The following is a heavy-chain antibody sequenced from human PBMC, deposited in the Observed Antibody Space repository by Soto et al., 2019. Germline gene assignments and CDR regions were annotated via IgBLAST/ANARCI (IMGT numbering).Heavy chain of an antibody. D-gene: IGHD4-17*01. CDR2: ISSSSSYI. V-gene: IGHV3-21*01. CDR3: ARDTVRGYYYYGMDV. J-gene: IGHJ6*02. CDR1: GFTFSSYS. Sequence: EVQLVESGGGLVKPGGSLRLSCAASGFTFSSYSMNWVRQAPGKGLEWVSSISSSSSYIYYADSVKGRFTISRDNAKNSLYLQMNGLRAEDTAVYYCARDTVRGYYYYGMDVWGQGTTVTVSS.